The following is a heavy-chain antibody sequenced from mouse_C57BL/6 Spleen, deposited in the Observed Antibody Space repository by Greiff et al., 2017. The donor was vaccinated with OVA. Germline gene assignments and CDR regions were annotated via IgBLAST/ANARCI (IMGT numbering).Heavy chain of an antibody. V-gene: IGHV1-64*01. CDR1: GYTFTSYW. CDR3: ARDYYGSSSPFAY. J-gene: IGHJ3*01. D-gene: IGHD1-1*01. CDR2: IHPNSGST. Sequence: VQLQQPGAELVKPGASVKLSCKASGYTFTSYWMHWVKQRPGQGLEWIGMIHPNSGSTNYNEKFKSKATLTVDKSSSTAYMQLSSLTSEDSAVYYCARDYYGSSSPFAYWGQGTLVTVSA.